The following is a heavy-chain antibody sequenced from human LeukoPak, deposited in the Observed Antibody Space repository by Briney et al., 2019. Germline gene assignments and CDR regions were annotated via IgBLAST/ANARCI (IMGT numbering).Heavy chain of an antibody. CDR2: IYYSGST. D-gene: IGHD3-22*01. CDR1: GCSISSYY. J-gene: IGHJ4*02. V-gene: IGHV4-59*01. Sequence: PSETLSLTCTVSGCSISSYYWSWIRQPPGKGLEWIGYIYYSGSTNYNPSLKSRVTISVDTSKNQFSLKLSSVTAADTAVYYCARVYDSSGYYFDYWGQGTLVTVSS. CDR3: ARVYDSSGYYFDY.